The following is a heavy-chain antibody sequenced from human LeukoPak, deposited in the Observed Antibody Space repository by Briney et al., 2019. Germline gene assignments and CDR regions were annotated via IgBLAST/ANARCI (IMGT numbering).Heavy chain of an antibody. CDR2: IYPGDSDT. J-gene: IGHJ6*02. V-gene: IGHV5-51*01. CDR3: ARHDDYGPVPGYYYGMDV. Sequence: NHGDSLKISCQGSGYMFNNYWIGWVRQMPGKGLEWMGIIYPGDSDTRYSPSFQGQVTISADKSISTAYPQGSSLKASDTAMYYCARHDDYGPVPGYYYGMDVWGQGTTVTVSS. D-gene: IGHD4/OR15-4a*01. CDR1: GYMFNNYW.